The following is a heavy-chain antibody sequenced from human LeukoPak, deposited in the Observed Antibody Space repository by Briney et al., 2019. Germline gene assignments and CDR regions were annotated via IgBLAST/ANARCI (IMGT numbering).Heavy chain of an antibody. CDR3: ARTFGSLRAPSVD. Sequence: SETLSLTCTVSGGSISSSSYYWGWIRQPPGKGLEWIGSIYYSGSTYYNPSLKSRVTISVDTSKNQFSLKLSSATAADAAVYYCARTFGSLRAPSVDWGQGTLVTVSS. J-gene: IGHJ4*02. CDR1: GGSISSSSYY. D-gene: IGHD2-21*01. V-gene: IGHV4-39*07. CDR2: IYYSGST.